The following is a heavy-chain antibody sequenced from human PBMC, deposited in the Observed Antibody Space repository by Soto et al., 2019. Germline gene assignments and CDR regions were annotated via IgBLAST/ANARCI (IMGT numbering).Heavy chain of an antibody. D-gene: IGHD4-17*01. V-gene: IGHV3-23*01. Sequence: LRLSCAASGFTFSSYAMSWVRQAPGKGLEWVSAISGSGGSTYYADSVKGRFTISRDNSKNTLYLQMNSLRAEDTAVYYCASSRVIRFPFDYWGQGTLVTVSS. CDR3: ASSRVIRFPFDY. J-gene: IGHJ4*02. CDR1: GFTFSSYA. CDR2: ISGSGGST.